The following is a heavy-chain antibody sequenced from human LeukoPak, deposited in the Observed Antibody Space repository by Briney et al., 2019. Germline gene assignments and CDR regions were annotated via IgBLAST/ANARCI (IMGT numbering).Heavy chain of an antibody. D-gene: IGHD3-10*01. Sequence: EASVKVSCKVSGYTLTELSMHWVRQAPGKGLEWMGGFDPEDGETIYAQKFQGRVTMTEDTSTDTAYMELSSLRSEDTAVYYCAASYAEILLWFGYYYGMDVWGQGTTVTVSS. CDR2: FDPEDGET. CDR3: AASYAEILLWFGYYYGMDV. CDR1: GYTLTELS. V-gene: IGHV1-24*01. J-gene: IGHJ6*02.